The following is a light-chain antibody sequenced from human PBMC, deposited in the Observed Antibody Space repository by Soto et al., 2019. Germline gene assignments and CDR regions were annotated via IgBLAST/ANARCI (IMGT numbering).Light chain of an antibody. V-gene: IGKV3-20*01. Sequence: EIVLTQSPDTLSLSPGERATLSCRASQSVSSALLAWYQQKPGQAPRLLIYRASTRATGIPDRFTGSGSGIDFTLTISRLEPEDFAVYYCQNYEISPLNFGGGTKVEIK. J-gene: IGKJ4*01. CDR2: RAS. CDR1: QSVSSAL. CDR3: QNYEISPLN.